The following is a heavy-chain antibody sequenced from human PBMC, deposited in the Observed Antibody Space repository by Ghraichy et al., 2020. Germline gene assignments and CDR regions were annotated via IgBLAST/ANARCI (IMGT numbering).Heavy chain of an antibody. CDR1: GGSISSYY. CDR3: ARARRGQQLVQDWYFNL. V-gene: IGHV4-59*01. D-gene: IGHD6-13*01. J-gene: IGHJ2*01. Sequence: SETLSLTCTVSGGSISSYYWSWIRQPPGKGLEWIGYIYYSGSTNYNPSLKSRVTISVDTSKNQFSLTLSSVTAADTAVYYCARARRGQQLVQDWYFNLWGRGTLVTVSS. CDR2: IYYSGST.